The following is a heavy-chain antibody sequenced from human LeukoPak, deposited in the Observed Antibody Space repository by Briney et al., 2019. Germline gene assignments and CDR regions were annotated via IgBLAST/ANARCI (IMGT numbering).Heavy chain of an antibody. Sequence: GSSVKVSCKASGGTFSSYAISRLRQAPGQGHEWMGGIIPIFGTANYAQKFQGRVTITADESTSTAYMELSSLRSEDTAVYYCTRGPITTRSHFDYWGQGTLVTVSS. CDR2: IIPIFGTA. D-gene: IGHD3-22*01. J-gene: IGHJ4*02. CDR1: GGTFSSYA. CDR3: TRGPITTRSHFDY. V-gene: IGHV1-69*01.